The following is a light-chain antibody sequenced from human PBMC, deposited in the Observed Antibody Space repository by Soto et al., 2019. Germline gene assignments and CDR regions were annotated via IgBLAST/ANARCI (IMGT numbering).Light chain of an antibody. J-gene: IGKJ5*01. Sequence: EIVLTQSPAILSVSPGERATLSCRASQSVNRYLAWYQRKPGQAPRLLIHGASTRATGIPDRFSGSGSGTEFTLTISRLEPEDFAVYYCQQRSNWPITFGQGTRLEIK. CDR1: QSVNRY. V-gene: IGKV3-15*01. CDR2: GAS. CDR3: QQRSNWPIT.